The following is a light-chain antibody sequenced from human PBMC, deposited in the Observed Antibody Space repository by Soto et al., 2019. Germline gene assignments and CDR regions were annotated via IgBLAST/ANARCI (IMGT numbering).Light chain of an antibody. J-gene: IGLJ1*01. CDR1: SSDVGDYDY. V-gene: IGLV2-11*01. Sequence: QSVLTQPRSVSGSPGQSVTISCTGTSSDVGDYDYVSWYQQNPGKAPKLMIYDVNKRPSGVPDRFSGFKSGNTASLSISGLQAEDEAEYYCCSYTSTSSYVFGGGTKVTLL. CDR2: DVN. CDR3: CSYTSTSSYV.